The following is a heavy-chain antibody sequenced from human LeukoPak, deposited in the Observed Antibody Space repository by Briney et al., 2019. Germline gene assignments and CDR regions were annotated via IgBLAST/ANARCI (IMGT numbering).Heavy chain of an antibody. J-gene: IGHJ4*02. D-gene: IGHD6-13*01. CDR2: IKQDGSEK. CDR3: ARDWAPYSSSWSSVYFDY. Sequence: GGPLRLSCAASGFTFSSYWMSWVRQAPGKGLEWVANIKQDGSEKYYVDSVKGRFTISRDNAKNSLYLQMNSLRAEDTAVYYCARDWAPYSSSWSSVYFDYWGQGTLVTVSS. V-gene: IGHV3-7*01. CDR1: GFTFSSYW.